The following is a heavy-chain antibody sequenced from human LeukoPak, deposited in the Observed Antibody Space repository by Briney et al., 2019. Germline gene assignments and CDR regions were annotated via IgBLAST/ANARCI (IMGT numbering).Heavy chain of an antibody. CDR1: GYTFTYG. Sequence: ASVKVSCKGSGYTFTYGVGWVRQAPGQGLEWMGWINPTNGNTNYAQKLQGRVTMTTDTSTSTAYMELRSLRSDDTAVYYCARDGYFGYWGQGTLVTVSS. J-gene: IGHJ4*02. V-gene: IGHV1-18*01. CDR2: INPTNGNT. CDR3: ARDGYFGY.